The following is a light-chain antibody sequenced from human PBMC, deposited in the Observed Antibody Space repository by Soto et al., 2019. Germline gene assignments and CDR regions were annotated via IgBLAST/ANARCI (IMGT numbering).Light chain of an antibody. CDR3: QKYGDWPPSWT. CDR2: GAS. V-gene: IGKV3-15*01. CDR1: QSVSSN. Sequence: EVVMTQSPATLSVSPGERSTLSCSASQSVSSNLAWYQQKPGQAPRPLIYGASTRATGIPARFRASGSGTEFTLTISSLQSEDFAVYYCQKYGDWPPSWTFGPGTKV. J-gene: IGKJ1*01.